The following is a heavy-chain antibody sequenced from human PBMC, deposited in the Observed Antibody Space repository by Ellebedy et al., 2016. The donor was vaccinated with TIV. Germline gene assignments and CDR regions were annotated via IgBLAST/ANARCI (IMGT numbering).Heavy chain of an antibody. V-gene: IGHV3-53*01. J-gene: IGHJ4*02. CDR1: EFTFSNNY. CDR2: IYNGGNT. Sequence: PGGSLRLSCAASEFTFSNNYMNWVRQAPGKGLEWVSVIYNGGNTSYADSVKGRFTISRDNSKNTRYLQMNSLRDEDTAVYYCARGGVKMASGGGYFDYWGQGILVTVSS. CDR3: ARGGVKMASGGGYFDY. D-gene: IGHD5-24*01.